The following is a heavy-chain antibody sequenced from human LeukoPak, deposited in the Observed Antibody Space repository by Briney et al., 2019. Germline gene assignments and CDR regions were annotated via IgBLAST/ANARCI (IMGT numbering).Heavy chain of an antibody. CDR3: AKDRVVVAATSDY. V-gene: IGHV3-23*01. J-gene: IGHJ4*02. CDR1: GFTSSSHG. D-gene: IGHD2-15*01. CDR2: ISGSGGNT. Sequence: GGSLRLSCAASGFTSSSHGMNWVRQAPGKGLEWVSGISGSGGNTYYADSVKGRFTISRDNSKNTLYLQMNSLRAEDTAVYYCAKDRVVVAATSDYWGQGTLVTVSS.